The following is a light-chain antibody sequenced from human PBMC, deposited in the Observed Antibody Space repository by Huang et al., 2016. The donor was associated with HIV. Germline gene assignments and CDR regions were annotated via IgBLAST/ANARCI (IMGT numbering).Light chain of an antibody. V-gene: IGKV3-20*01. CDR2: GAS. J-gene: IGKJ1*01. Sequence: PGDRATLSCRASLSVTSTFLAWYQQRPGQAPRLLIYGASSRATDIPVRISGTGSGTDFTLTISRLEPEDFAVYYCQQYASSPGTFGQGTKVEI. CDR3: QQYASSPGT. CDR1: LSVTSTF.